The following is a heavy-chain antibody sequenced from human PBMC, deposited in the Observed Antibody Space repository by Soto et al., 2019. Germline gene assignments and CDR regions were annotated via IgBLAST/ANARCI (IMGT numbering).Heavy chain of an antibody. CDR2: IYYSGST. D-gene: IGHD6-6*01. CDR1: GGSISSSSYY. Sequence: QLQLQESGPGLVKPSETLSLTCTVSGGSISSSSYYWGWIRQPPGKGLEWIGSIYYSGSTYYNPSLKSRVTISVDTSKNQFSLKLSSVTAADTAVYYCARCRASYSSSLSWGQGTLVTVSS. V-gene: IGHV4-39*01. CDR3: ARCRASYSSSLS. J-gene: IGHJ4*02.